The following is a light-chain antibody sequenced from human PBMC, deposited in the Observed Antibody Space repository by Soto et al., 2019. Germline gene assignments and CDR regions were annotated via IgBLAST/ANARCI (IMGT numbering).Light chain of an antibody. Sequence: EMVLTQSPGTLSLSPGERATLSFSASQSVPSNFLAWYQQKPGQAPILLIYGVSRRATGIPDRFSGSGSETDFTLTISRLEPEDFAVYYCQLYDSSWTFGQGTKVEIK. J-gene: IGKJ1*01. CDR3: QLYDSSWT. CDR2: GVS. CDR1: QSVPSNF. V-gene: IGKV3-20*01.